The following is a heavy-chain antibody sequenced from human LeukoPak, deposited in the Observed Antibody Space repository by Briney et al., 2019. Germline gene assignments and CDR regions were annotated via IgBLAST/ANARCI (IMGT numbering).Heavy chain of an antibody. V-gene: IGHV1-2*02. CDR2: INPNSGGT. CDR1: GYTFTGYY. D-gene: IGHD6-13*01. Sequence: ASVKVSCKASGYTFTGYYMHWVRQAPGQGLEWMGWINPNSGGTNYAQKFQGRVTMTRDTSISTAYMELSRLRSDDMAVYYCAREGYSSSWYGSTRGGFDPWGQGTLVTVSS. CDR3: AREGYSSSWYGSTRGGFDP. J-gene: IGHJ5*02.